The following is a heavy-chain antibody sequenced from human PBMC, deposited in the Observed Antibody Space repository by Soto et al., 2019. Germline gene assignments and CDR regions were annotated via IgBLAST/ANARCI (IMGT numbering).Heavy chain of an antibody. CDR1: GVSFNAYD. V-gene: IGHV4-59*01. Sequence: PGESLSLTCSVSGVSFNAYDRSWIRQSPEKGLEYLAYSPDGGITNHTGALNGRFTISIDTSKNQFYLKATCLSAADTAVYYCASGRKATYITGDFDSWGQGTLVTVSS. J-gene: IGHJ4*02. CDR2: SPDGGIT. D-gene: IGHD3-3*01. CDR3: ASGRKATYITGDFDS.